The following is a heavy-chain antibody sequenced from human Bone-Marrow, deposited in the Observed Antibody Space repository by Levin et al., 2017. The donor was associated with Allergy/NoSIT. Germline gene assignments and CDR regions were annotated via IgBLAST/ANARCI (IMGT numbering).Heavy chain of an antibody. J-gene: IGHJ4*02. CDR3: ARSNPLYSNYANLDY. CDR2: ISYDGSNK. V-gene: IGHV3-30*04. CDR1: GFTFSSYA. Sequence: GGSLRLSCAASGFTFSSYAMHWVRQAPGKGLEWVAVISYDGSNKYYADSVKGRFTISRDNSKNTLYLQMNSLRAEDTAVYYCARSNPLYSNYANLDYWGQGTLVTVSS. D-gene: IGHD4-11*01.